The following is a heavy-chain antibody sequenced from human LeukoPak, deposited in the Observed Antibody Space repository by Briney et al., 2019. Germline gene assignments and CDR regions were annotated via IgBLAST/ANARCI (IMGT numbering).Heavy chain of an antibody. D-gene: IGHD3-9*01. V-gene: IGHV3-23*01. CDR3: ASSFAGFLTGLIIHLGWFDP. CDR1: GFTFRSYA. J-gene: IGHJ5*02. Sequence: GGSLRLSCAASGFTFRSYAMSWVRQAPGKGLEWVSAISGSGGSTYYADSVKGRFTISRDNSKNTLYLQMNSLRAEDTAVYYCASSFAGFLTGLIIHLGWFDPWGQGTLVTVSS. CDR2: ISGSGGST.